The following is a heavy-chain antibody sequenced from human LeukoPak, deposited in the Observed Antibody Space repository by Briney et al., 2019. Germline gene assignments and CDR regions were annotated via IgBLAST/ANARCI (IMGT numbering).Heavy chain of an antibody. Sequence: PGGSLRLSCAASGFTFDDYAMSWVRQTPGKELEWVSGTNCDGGRKGYADSVKGRFTISRDNAKNSLYLQMNSLRVEDTAMYYCARDGLRRPPTPYCGGDCPLDYWGQGTLVSVSS. D-gene: IGHD2-21*02. CDR3: ARDGLRRPPTPYCGGDCPLDY. J-gene: IGHJ4*02. CDR2: TNCDGGRK. CDR1: GFTFDDYA. V-gene: IGHV3-20*04.